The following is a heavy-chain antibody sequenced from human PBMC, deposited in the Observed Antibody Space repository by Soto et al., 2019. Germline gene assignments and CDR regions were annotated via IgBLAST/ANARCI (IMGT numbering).Heavy chain of an antibody. CDR3: AKGARCSINTPNHDH. J-gene: IGHJ4*02. Sequence: GGSLRLSCAASGFTFRTSAMSWVRRAPGKGLEWVSGINSDDSKHYIASVRGRFTISRDNSKNTLFLQMNSLRAEDTAIYYCAKGARCSINTPNHDHWGQGTLVTVSS. CDR1: GFTFRTSA. CDR2: INSDDSK. D-gene: IGHD6-13*01. V-gene: IGHV3-23*01.